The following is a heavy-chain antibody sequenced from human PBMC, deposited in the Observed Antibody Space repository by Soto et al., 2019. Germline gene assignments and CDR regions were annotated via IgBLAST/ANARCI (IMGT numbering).Heavy chain of an antibody. CDR3: ARVKWGYYRRFDI. Sequence: GGSLRLSCAASGFTFSDYYMSWIRQAPGKGLEWVSYISSSSSYTNYADSVKGRFTISRDNAKNSLYLQMNSLRAEDTAVYYCARVKWGYYRRFDIWGQGTMVTVSS. CDR1: GFTFSDYY. V-gene: IGHV3-11*06. D-gene: IGHD3-22*01. J-gene: IGHJ3*02. CDR2: ISSSSSYT.